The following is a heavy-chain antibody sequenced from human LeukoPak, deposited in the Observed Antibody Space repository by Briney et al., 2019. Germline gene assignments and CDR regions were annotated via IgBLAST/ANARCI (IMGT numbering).Heavy chain of an antibody. CDR1: GYTFTSYD. J-gene: IGHJ6*02. V-gene: IGHV1-8*01. Sequence: GASVKVSCKASGYTFTSYDINWVRQATGQGLEWMGWMNPNSGNTGYAQKFQGRVTMTRNTSISTAYMELSSLRSEDTAVYYCARVFRVETIYYYYGMDVWGQGTTVTVSS. CDR3: ARVFRVETIYYYYGMDV. D-gene: IGHD3-3*01. CDR2: MNPNSGNT.